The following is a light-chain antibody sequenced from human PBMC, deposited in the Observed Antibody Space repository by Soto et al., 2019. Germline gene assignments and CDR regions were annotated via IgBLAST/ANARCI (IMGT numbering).Light chain of an antibody. V-gene: IGLV2-14*01. Sequence: QSVLTQPASVSGSPGQSITISCTGTSSDVGDYNYVSWYQQHPGKAPKLLIYEVTFRPSGVSNRFSGSKSGNTASLTISGLLTEDEADYYCSSYTTTSARVFGTGTKLTVL. CDR1: SSDVGDYNY. CDR2: EVT. CDR3: SSYTTTSARV. J-gene: IGLJ1*01.